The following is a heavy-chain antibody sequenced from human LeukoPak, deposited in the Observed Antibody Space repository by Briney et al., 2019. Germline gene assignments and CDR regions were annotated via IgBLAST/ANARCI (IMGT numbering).Heavy chain of an antibody. J-gene: IGHJ4*02. CDR3: AKAWALTYLGGVDS. CDR2: LSGTGGNT. CDR1: AFTFSSYA. V-gene: IGHV3-23*01. D-gene: IGHD2-21*02. Sequence: GGSLRLSCAASAFTFSSYAMAWVRQAPGKGLEWVSTLSGTGGNTYHADSVRGPFTISRDNSKNTLYLQMNSLRAEDTAVYYCAKAWALTYLGGVDSWGQGTLVTVSS.